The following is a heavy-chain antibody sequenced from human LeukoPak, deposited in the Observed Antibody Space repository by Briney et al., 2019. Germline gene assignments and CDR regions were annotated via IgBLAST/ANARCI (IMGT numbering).Heavy chain of an antibody. Sequence: SETLSLTCTVSGGSISSSTYYWGWIRQPPGKGLECVRSISYSGKTYYNPSFNSRITISVDTSKNQFSLKLSSVTAADTAVYYCARQRRLELPAYWGQGTLVTVSS. CDR2: ISYSGKT. CDR3: ARQRRLELPAY. D-gene: IGHD3-16*01. V-gene: IGHV4-39*01. CDR1: GGSISSSTYY. J-gene: IGHJ4*02.